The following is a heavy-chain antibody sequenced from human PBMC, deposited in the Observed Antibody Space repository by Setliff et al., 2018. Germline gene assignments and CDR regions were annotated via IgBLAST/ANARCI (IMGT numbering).Heavy chain of an antibody. J-gene: IGHJ6*03. CDR1: GASVSSRSYY. Sequence: SETLSLTCTVSGASVSSRSYYWGWIRQPPGKGLEWIGSMHYSGRAYYSSSLKSRVTISLDTSMNQFSLKLSSVTAADTAVYYCASLSGFLYIDVWGKGTTVTVSS. CDR2: MHYSGRA. CDR3: ASLSGFLYIDV. D-gene: IGHD3-3*01. V-gene: IGHV4-39*07.